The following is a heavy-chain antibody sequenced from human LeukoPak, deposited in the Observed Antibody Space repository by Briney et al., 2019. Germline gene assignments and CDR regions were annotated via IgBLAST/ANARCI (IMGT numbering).Heavy chain of an antibody. V-gene: IGHV4-30-4*01. D-gene: IGHD6-13*01. CDR1: GGSISSGDYY. CDR2: IYYSGST. Sequence: SETLSLTCTVSGGSISSGDYYWSWIRQPPGKGLEWIGYIYYSGSTNYNPSLKSRVTISVDTSKNQFSLKLSSVTAADTAVYYCAREIAAAGTVRFDPWGQGTLVTVSS. CDR3: AREIAAAGTVRFDP. J-gene: IGHJ5*02.